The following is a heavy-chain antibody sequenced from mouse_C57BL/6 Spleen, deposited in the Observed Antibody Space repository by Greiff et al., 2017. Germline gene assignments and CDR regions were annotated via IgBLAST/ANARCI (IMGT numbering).Heavy chain of an antibody. CDR1: GYTFTSYW. V-gene: IGHV1-53*01. Sequence: QVQLQQPGTELVKPGASVKLSCKASGYTFTSYWMHWVKQRPGQGLEWIGNINPSNGGTNYNEKFKSKATLTVDKSSSTAYMQLSSLTSEDSAVYYCARGGPLLLVNWYFDVWGTGTTVTVSS. D-gene: IGHD1-2*01. J-gene: IGHJ1*03. CDR2: INPSNGGT. CDR3: ARGGPLLLVNWYFDV.